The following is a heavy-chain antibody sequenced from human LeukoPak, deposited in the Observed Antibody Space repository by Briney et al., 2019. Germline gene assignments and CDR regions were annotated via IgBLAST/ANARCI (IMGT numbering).Heavy chain of an antibody. CDR2: IYPGDSDT. D-gene: IGHD3-10*01. CDR1: GYSFTSYW. J-gene: IGHJ4*02. V-gene: IGHV5-51*01. CDR3: ATLVGYGSFFDY. Sequence: LGESLKISCKGSGYSFTSYWIGWVRHVPGEGLEYMGIIYPGDSDTRYSPSFQGQVTISADKSVSTAYLQWSSLKASDAAMYYCATLVGYGSFFDYWGQGTLVTVSS.